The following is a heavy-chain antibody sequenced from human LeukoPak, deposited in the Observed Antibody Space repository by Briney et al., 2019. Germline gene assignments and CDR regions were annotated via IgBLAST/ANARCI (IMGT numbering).Heavy chain of an antibody. V-gene: IGHV3-23*01. CDR1: GFTFSSYA. CDR2: TSTSGGSA. Sequence: GGSLRLSCAASGFTFSSYAMSWVRQVPGKGLEWVSATSTSGGSAYYADSVKGRFTISRDNSKNTLYLQMDSLRADDTAVYYCARYSGSYYYPPAWDLWGQGTLVTVSS. J-gene: IGHJ4*02. CDR3: ARYSGSYYYPPAWDL. D-gene: IGHD1-26*01.